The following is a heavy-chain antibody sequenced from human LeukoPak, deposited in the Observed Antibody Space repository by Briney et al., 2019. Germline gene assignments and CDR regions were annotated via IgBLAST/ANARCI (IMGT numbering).Heavy chain of an antibody. CDR3: ARDGYCGSNSCYSVY. D-gene: IGHD2-2*01. CDR1: GYTFTSYG. J-gene: IGHJ4*02. CDR2: ISTYNGNT. Sequence: ASVKVSCKTSGYTFTSYGISWVRQAPGQGLEWMGWISTYNGNTNYTQKLQGRVTMTTDTSTSTAYMELRSLRSDDTAVYHCARDGYCGSNSCYSVYWGQGTLVTVSS. V-gene: IGHV1-18*04.